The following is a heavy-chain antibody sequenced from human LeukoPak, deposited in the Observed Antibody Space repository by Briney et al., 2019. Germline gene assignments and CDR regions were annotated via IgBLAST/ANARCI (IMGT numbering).Heavy chain of an antibody. CDR3: AASGPFHH. CDR1: GLTFSNYW. D-gene: IGHD3-10*01. J-gene: IGHJ1*01. CDR2: SNSDESLT. V-gene: IGHV3-74*01. Sequence: PGGSLRLSCAASGLTFSNYWMHWVRQSPGKGLEWVSRSNSDESLTYYADSVKGRFTISRDNAKNTVYLQLNSLRAEDTAVYYCAASGPFHHWGQGTLVIVSS.